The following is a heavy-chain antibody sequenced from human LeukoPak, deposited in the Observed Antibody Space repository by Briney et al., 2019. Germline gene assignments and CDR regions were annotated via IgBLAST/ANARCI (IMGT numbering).Heavy chain of an antibody. CDR1: GGSVSSGDYY. CDR3: ARGAVVTADYFDY. J-gene: IGHJ4*02. D-gene: IGHD2-21*02. CDR2: IYYTGTT. V-gene: IGHV4-30-4*01. Sequence: KTSETLSLTCTVSGGSVSSGDYYWSWIRQTPGKGLEWIGYIYYTGTTYYNPSPKSRVIISVDTSKNQFSLKVNSVTAADTAVYYCARGAVVTADYFDYWGQGTLVTVSS.